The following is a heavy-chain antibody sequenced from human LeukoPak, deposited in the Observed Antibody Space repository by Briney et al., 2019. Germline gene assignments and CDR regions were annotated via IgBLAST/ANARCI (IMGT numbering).Heavy chain of an antibody. V-gene: IGHV3-30-3*01. J-gene: IGHJ4*02. CDR2: ISYDGSNK. CDR3: ATAGAFYFQN. Sequence: GGSLRLSCAASGFTFSSYSMHWVRQAPGKGLEWVAVISYDGSNKYYADSVKGRFTISRDNAKNTLYLQMNSLRPEDTAVYYCATAGAFYFQNWGQGTLVTVSS. D-gene: IGHD1-1*01. CDR1: GFTFSSYS.